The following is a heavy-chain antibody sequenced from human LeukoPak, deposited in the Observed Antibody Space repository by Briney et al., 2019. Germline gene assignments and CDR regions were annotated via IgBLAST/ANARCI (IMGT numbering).Heavy chain of an antibody. CDR3: AKLLNDYGDYYFDY. D-gene: IGHD4-17*01. CDR1: GFTVSSSY. J-gene: IGHJ4*02. V-gene: IGHV3-23*01. Sequence: GGSLRLSCAASGFTVSSSYMSWVRQAPGQGLDWVSAISARDGSTYYADSVKGRFTISRDNSKNTLYLQMNSLRAEDTAVYYCAKLLNDYGDYYFDYWGQGTLVTVSS. CDR2: ISARDGST.